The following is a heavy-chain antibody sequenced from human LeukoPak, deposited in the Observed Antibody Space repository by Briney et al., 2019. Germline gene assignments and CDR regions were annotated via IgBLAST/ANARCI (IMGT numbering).Heavy chain of an antibody. CDR1: GYTFTSYD. CDR3: ARARPRKDYYYYSMDV. V-gene: IGHV1-8*01. J-gene: IGHJ6*02. Sequence: ASVKVSCKASGYTFTSYDINWVRQATGQGLEWMGWMNPNSGNTGYAQKFQGRVTMTRNTSISTAYMELSSLRSEDTAVYYCARARPRKDYYYYSMDVWGQGTTVTVSS. CDR2: MNPNSGNT. D-gene: IGHD2-15*01.